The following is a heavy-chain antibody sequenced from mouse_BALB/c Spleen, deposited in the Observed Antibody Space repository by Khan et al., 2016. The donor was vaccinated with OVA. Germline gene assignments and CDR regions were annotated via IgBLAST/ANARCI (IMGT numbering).Heavy chain of an antibody. CDR3: ARPPYFSCVMDN. CDR1: GYTFTKSG. Sequence: QIQLVQSGPELKKPGETVKISCKASGYTFTKSGMNWVKQAPGKGLKWMGWINTYTGEPTYADDFKGRFAFSLETSASTAYLQINNLKNEDTATYFCARPPYFSCVMDNWGQGTSVTVSS. J-gene: IGHJ4*01. D-gene: IGHD2-10*01. V-gene: IGHV9-3-1*01. CDR2: INTYTGEP.